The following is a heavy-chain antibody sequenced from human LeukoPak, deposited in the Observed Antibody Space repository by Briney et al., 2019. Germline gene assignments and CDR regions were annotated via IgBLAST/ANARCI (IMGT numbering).Heavy chain of an antibody. CDR3: AREGTYCSITSCYDSFLDY. J-gene: IGHJ4*02. CDR1: GDSIRSYY. D-gene: IGHD2-2*01. V-gene: IGHV4-4*07. CDR2: IYTSGST. Sequence: SETLSLTCSVSGDSIRSYYWSWIRQPAGKGLEWIGRIYTSGSTNYNPSLKTRVTMSVDTSKNQFSLRLSSVTAADTAVYYCAREGTYCSITSCYDSFLDYWGQGTLVTVSS.